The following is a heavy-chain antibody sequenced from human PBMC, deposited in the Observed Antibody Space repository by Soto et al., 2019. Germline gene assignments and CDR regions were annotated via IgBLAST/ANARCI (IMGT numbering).Heavy chain of an antibody. CDR2: IYYSGNT. J-gene: IGHJ4*02. Sequence: QLQLQESGPGLVKPSETLSLTCTVSGGSISSSSYYWGWIRQPPGKGLEWIGSIYYSGNTYYTPSLKRRVTISVDTSKNQFSLKLSLVTAADTAVYYCAREGGRYCSGGSCQVDYWGQGTLVTVSS. D-gene: IGHD2-15*01. CDR3: AREGGRYCSGGSCQVDY. CDR1: GGSISSSSYY. V-gene: IGHV4-39*02.